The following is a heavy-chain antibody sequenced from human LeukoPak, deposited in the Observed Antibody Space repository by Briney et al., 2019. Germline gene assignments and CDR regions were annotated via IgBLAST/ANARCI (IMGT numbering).Heavy chain of an antibody. V-gene: IGHV4-31*03. Sequence: SETLSLTCTVSGGSISSGGYYWSWIRQHPGKGLEWIGYIYYSGSTYYNPSLKSRVTISVDTSKNQFSLKLSSVTAADTAVYYCARFQIPHYFDYWGQGTLVTVSS. J-gene: IGHJ4*02. CDR2: IYYSGST. D-gene: IGHD2-2*02. CDR3: ARFQIPHYFDY. CDR1: GGSISSGGYY.